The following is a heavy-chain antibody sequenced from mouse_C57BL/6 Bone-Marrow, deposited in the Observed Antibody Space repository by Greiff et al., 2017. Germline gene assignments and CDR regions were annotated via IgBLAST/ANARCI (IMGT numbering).Heavy chain of an antibody. V-gene: IGHV1-18*01. CDR1: GYTFTDYN. CDR3: ARAPPSDYDYGGFAY. Sequence: EVQLQQSGPELVKPGASVKISCKASGYTFTDYNMDWVKQSHGKSLEWIGDINPNNGGTIYNQKFKGKATLTVDKSSSTAYMELRSLTSEDTAVYVCARAPPSDYDYGGFAYWGQGTLVTVSA. J-gene: IGHJ3*01. CDR2: INPNNGGT. D-gene: IGHD2-4*01.